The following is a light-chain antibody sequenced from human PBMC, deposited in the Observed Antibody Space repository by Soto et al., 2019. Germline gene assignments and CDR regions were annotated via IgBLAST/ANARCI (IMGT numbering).Light chain of an antibody. Sequence: EVVMTQSPATLSVSPGERATLSCRASETVATNLAWYQQKPGQAPRLLISGASTRAAGISDRFRGSGSGTEFTLTIISLRSEDSAIYYCQQYSEWPPMTFGQGTKVEI. J-gene: IGKJ1*01. V-gene: IGKV3-15*01. CDR3: QQYSEWPPMT. CDR2: GAS. CDR1: ETVATN.